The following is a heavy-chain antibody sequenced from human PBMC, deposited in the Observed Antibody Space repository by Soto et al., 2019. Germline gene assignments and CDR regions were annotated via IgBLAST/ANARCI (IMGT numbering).Heavy chain of an antibody. CDR3: ARVVGIAVDDY. Sequence: QVQLVQSGAEVKKPGASVKVSCKASGYAFTSYAMHWVRQAPGQRLEWMGWINAGNSNTKYSQKFQGRVTITRDTSACTAYMELSSLRSEDTAVYYCARVVGIAVDDYWGQGTLVTVSS. J-gene: IGHJ4*02. V-gene: IGHV1-3*01. CDR2: INAGNSNT. CDR1: GYAFTSYA. D-gene: IGHD6-19*01.